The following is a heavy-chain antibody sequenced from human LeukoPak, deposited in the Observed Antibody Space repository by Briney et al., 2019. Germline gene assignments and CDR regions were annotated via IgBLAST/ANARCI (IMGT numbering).Heavy chain of an antibody. Sequence: SESLSLTCTVSGGSISSGSYYWSWIRQPAGKGLEWIGRIYTSGSTNYNPSLKSRVTISVDTSKNQFSLKLSSVTPADTAVYYCAREGIAVAGERVDWFDPGGLGTLVTVSS. V-gene: IGHV4-61*02. CDR3: AREGIAVAGERVDWFDP. CDR2: IYTSGST. CDR1: GGSISSGSYY. D-gene: IGHD6-19*01. J-gene: IGHJ5*02.